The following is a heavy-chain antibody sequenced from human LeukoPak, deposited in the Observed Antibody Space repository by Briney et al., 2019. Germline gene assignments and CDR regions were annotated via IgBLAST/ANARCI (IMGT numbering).Heavy chain of an antibody. CDR3: TRGHWGLQS. V-gene: IGHV4-59*02. CDR2: IHHSGNS. J-gene: IGHJ5*02. Sequence: PSETLSLTCTVSGASVTDYYWSWIRQPPGKELEWISYIHHSGNSDYNPSLRSRVTTSLDTSKNQFSLNLISVTAADTAVYYCTRGHWGLQSWSQGTLVTVSS. CDR1: GASVTDYY. D-gene: IGHD7-27*01.